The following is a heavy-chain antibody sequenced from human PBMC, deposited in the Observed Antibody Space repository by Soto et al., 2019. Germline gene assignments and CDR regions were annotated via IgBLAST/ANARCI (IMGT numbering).Heavy chain of an antibody. J-gene: IGHJ3*01. V-gene: IGHV4-39*02. CDR3: AGGGALARSAALGVAV. CDR2: IYYSGKT. CDR1: GGSLSSSDNF. Sequence: QLQLQESGPGLVKPSETLSLTCVVFGGSLSSSDNFWGWIRQRPGTGLECIGTIYYSGKTYYNPCVESPLTIPAARSKNPSSRNLTSATAADAAMYHCAGGGALARSAALGVAVWRQGTRVTASS. D-gene: IGHD2-8*01.